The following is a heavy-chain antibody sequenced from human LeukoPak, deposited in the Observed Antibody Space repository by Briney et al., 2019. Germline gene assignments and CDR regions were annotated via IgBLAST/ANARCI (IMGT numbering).Heavy chain of an antibody. CDR3: ARAVVWLPFDY. CDR1: GGSFSGYY. CDR2: INHSGST. D-gene: IGHD2-15*01. Sequence: SETLSLTCAVYGGSFSGYYWSWIRQPPGKGLEWIGEINHSGSTNYNPSLKSRVTISVDTSKNQFSLKLGSVTAADTAVYYCARAVVWLPFDYWGQGTLVTVSS. J-gene: IGHJ4*02. V-gene: IGHV4-34*01.